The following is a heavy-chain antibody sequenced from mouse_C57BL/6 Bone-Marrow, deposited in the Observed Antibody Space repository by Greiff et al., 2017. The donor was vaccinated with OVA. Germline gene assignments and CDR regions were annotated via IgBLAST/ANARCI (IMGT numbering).Heavy chain of an antibody. CDR2: IWSGGST. D-gene: IGHD1-2*01. CDR3: ATTAISYRGWYCDV. CDR1: GFSLTSYG. Sequence: VKLVESGPGLVQPSQSLSITCTVSGFSLTSYGVHWVRQSPGKGLEWLGVIWSGGSTDYNAAFISRLSISKDNSKSQVFFKMNSLQADDTAIYYCATTAISYRGWYCDVWGTGTTVTVSS. V-gene: IGHV2-2*01. J-gene: IGHJ1*03.